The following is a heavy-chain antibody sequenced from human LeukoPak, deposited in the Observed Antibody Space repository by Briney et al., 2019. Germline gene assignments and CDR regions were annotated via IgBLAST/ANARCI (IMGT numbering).Heavy chain of an antibody. J-gene: IGHJ4*02. V-gene: IGHV1-8*03. Sequence: ASVKVSCKASGYTFTSYDINWVRQATGQGLEWMGWMNPNSGNTGYAQKFQGRVTITRNTSISTAYMELSRLRSDDTAVYYCARDGGDYYGSVVYYFDYWGQGTLVTVSS. CDR2: MNPNSGNT. CDR3: ARDGGDYYGSVVYYFDY. CDR1: GYTFTSYD. D-gene: IGHD3-10*01.